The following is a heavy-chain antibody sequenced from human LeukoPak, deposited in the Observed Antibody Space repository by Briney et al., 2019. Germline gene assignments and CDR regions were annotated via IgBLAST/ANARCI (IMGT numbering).Heavy chain of an antibody. CDR2: INEDGGER. Sequence: GGSLRLSCAASGFTHSRYWMSCVREAPGKGLEWVANINEDGGERHYVDTVKGRFTISRDNAKNSLYLQMNSQRAEDTAVYYCARGGNLENWGRGTLVTVSS. CDR3: ARGGNLEN. J-gene: IGHJ4*02. D-gene: IGHD1-14*01. V-gene: IGHV3-7*01. CDR1: GFTHSRYW.